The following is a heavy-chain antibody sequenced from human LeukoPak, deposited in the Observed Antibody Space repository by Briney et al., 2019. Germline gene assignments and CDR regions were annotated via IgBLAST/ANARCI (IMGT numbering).Heavy chain of an antibody. CDR1: GFTYSSYA. Sequence: GGSLRLYCAASGFTYSSYAMSGIRQAPWKGLDWISGISDSGDTTYYADSVKGRFTISRDNSKNTLYLQMNSLRAEDTAVYYCAKAARISEYYFEYWGQGTLVTVSS. CDR2: ISDSGDTT. D-gene: IGHD3-10*01. V-gene: IGHV3-23*01. J-gene: IGHJ4*02. CDR3: AKAARISEYYFEY.